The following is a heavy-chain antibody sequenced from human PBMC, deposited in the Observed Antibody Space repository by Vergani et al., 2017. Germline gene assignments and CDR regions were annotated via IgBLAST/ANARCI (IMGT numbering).Heavy chain of an antibody. CDR1: GGTFSSYA. J-gene: IGHJ5*02. Sequence: QVQLVQSGAEVKKPGSSVKVSCKASGGTFSSYAISWVRQAPGQGLEWMGGIIPIFGTANYAQKFQGRVTSTADESTSTAYMELSSLRSEDTAVYYCASYFYDFQDNSGFDPWGQGTLVTVSS. CDR3: ASYFYDFQDNSGFDP. V-gene: IGHV1-69*01. CDR2: IIPIFGTA. D-gene: IGHD3-22*01.